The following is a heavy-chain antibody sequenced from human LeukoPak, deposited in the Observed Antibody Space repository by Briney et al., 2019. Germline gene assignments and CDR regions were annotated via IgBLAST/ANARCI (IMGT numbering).Heavy chain of an antibody. CDR2: ISYDGSNK. J-gene: IGHJ6*02. Sequence: GGSLRLSCSASGFTFSSYPMHWVRQAPGKGLEWVAVISYDGSNKYYTDSVKGRFTISRDNSKNTLYVQMNSLRAEDTAVYYCARDRRSCSSTSCLHNYYYYYGMDVWDQGTTVTVSS. CDR1: GFTFSSYP. D-gene: IGHD2-2*01. V-gene: IGHV3-30*04. CDR3: ARDRRSCSSTSCLHNYYYYYGMDV.